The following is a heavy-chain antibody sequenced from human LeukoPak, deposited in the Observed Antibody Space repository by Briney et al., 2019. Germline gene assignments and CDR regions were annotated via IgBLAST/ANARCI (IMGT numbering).Heavy chain of an antibody. V-gene: IGHV4-30-4*01. D-gene: IGHD6-13*01. CDR2: IYYSGST. CDR3: VREVKGYGSSWYQNWFDP. J-gene: IGHJ5*02. CDR1: GGSISSGDYY. Sequence: SQTLSLTCTVSGGSISSGDYYWSWIRQPPGKGLEWIGYIYYSGSTYYNPSLKSRVATSIDTSKNQFSLKMSSVTAADTAVYYCVREVKGYGSSWYQNWFDPWGQGTLVTVSS.